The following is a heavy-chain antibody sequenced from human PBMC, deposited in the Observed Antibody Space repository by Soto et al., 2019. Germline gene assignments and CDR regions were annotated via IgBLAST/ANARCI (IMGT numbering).Heavy chain of an antibody. CDR2: ISYDGSNK. CDR1: GFTFSSYG. V-gene: IGHV3-30*18. D-gene: IGHD7-27*01. Sequence: QVQLVESGGGVVQPGRSLRLSCAASGFTFSSYGMHWVRQAPGKGLEWVAVISYDGSNKYYADSVKGRFTISRDNSKNTLYLHMNSLRAEATAVYYCAKELGHGGRAAFDIWGQGTMVTVSS. J-gene: IGHJ3*02. CDR3: AKELGHGGRAAFDI.